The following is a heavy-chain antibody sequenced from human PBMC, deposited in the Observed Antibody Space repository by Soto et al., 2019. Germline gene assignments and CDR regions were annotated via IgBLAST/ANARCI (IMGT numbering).Heavy chain of an antibody. Sequence: QVQLQESGPGLVKPSETLSLTFTVSGGSISSYYWSWIRQPPGKGLEWIGYIYYSGSTNYNPSLKSRVTISVDTSKNQFSLKLSSVTAADTAVYYCARGVLRFLEWPAGAYYYYMDVWGKGTTVTVSS. CDR2: IYYSGST. D-gene: IGHD3-3*01. V-gene: IGHV4-59*01. CDR1: GGSISSYY. CDR3: ARGVLRFLEWPAGAYYYYMDV. J-gene: IGHJ6*03.